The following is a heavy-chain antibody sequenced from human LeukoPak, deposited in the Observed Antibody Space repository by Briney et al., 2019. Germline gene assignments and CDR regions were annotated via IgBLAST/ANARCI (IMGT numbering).Heavy chain of an antibody. Sequence: GSLRLSCAASGFTFSSYGMHWIRQPPGKGLEWIGEINHSGSTNYNPSLKSRVTISVDTSKNQFSLKLSSVTAADTAVYYCARWRLGDWNYAFDYWGQGTLVTVSS. J-gene: IGHJ4*02. CDR3: ARWRLGDWNYAFDY. CDR1: GFTFSSYG. CDR2: INHSGST. D-gene: IGHD1-7*01. V-gene: IGHV4-34*01.